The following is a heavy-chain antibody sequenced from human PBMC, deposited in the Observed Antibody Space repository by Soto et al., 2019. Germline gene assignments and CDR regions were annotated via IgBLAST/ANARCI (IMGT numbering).Heavy chain of an antibody. Sequence: ASVKVSCKASGYTFTGYYMHWVRQDPGQGLEWMGWINPNSGGTNYAQKFQGRVTMTRDTSISTAYMELSRLRSDDTAVYYCARVLWFGEFVYYGMDVWGQGTTVTVSS. D-gene: IGHD3-10*01. CDR3: ARVLWFGEFVYYGMDV. CDR1: GYTFTGYY. J-gene: IGHJ6*02. CDR2: INPNSGGT. V-gene: IGHV1-2*02.